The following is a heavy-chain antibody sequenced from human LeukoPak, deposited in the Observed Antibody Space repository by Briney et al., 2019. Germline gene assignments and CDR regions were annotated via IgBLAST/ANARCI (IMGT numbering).Heavy chain of an antibody. D-gene: IGHD6-19*01. J-gene: IGHJ4*02. CDR2: IYHSGST. CDR3: ARDQQWLVL. V-gene: IGHV4-38-2*02. CDR1: GYSISSGYY. Sequence: SETLSLTCTVSGYSISSGYYWGCIRQPPGKGLEWIGSIYHSGSTYYNPSLKSRVTISVDTSKNQFSLKLSSVTAADTAVYYCARDQQWLVLWGQGTLVTVSS.